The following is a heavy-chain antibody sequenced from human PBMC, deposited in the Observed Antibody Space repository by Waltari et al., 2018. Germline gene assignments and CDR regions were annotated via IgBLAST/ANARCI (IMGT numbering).Heavy chain of an antibody. Sequence: QLQLEQSGPGLVKPSESLSLTCAVSGDSMSSSDLWSWVRQSPGKGLEWIGQVHRSGRTNYNPSLASRVTVSIDTSNNQFSLTMPSPTAADTAMYYCARDRGKGLYLDSWGQGTLVTVSP. V-gene: IGHV4-4*02. CDR1: GDSMSSSDL. J-gene: IGHJ4*02. CDR3: ARDRGKGLYLDS. CDR2: VHRSGRT. D-gene: IGHD2-15*01.